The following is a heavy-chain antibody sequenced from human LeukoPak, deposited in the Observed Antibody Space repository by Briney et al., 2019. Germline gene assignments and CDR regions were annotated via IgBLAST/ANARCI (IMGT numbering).Heavy chain of an antibody. J-gene: IGHJ4*02. Sequence: SVKVSCKASGGTFSSYAISWVRQAPGQGLEWMGRIIPILGIANYAQKFQGRVTITADKSTSTAYKELSSLRSEDTAVYYCARDPDSGYGTAGYWGQGTLVTVSS. CDR3: ARDPDSGYGTAGY. D-gene: IGHD5-12*01. V-gene: IGHV1-69*04. CDR1: GGTFSSYA. CDR2: IIPILGIA.